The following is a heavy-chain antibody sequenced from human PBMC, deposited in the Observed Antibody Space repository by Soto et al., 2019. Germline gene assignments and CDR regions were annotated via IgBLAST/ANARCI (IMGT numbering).Heavy chain of an antibody. J-gene: IGHJ4*02. Sequence: GESLKISCNGSGYSFTGYWICWVRQMPGKGLEWMGIIYPGDSDTRYSPSFQGQVTISADKSISTAYLQWSSLKASDTAMYYCARPRYSSGWDAFDYWGQGTLVTVSS. CDR1: GYSFTGYW. V-gene: IGHV5-51*01. CDR2: IYPGDSDT. CDR3: ARPRYSSGWDAFDY. D-gene: IGHD6-19*01.